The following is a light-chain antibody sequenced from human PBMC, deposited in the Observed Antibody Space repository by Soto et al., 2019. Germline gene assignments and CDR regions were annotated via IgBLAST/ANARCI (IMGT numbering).Light chain of an antibody. Sequence: QSALNQPRSVSGTPGQSVTLSCTGTSSDVGGYNYVSWYQHHPGKAPKIIIYDVNKRPSGVPDRFSGYKSGNTASLTISGLQTEDEADYYCCSYAGSYTLVFGGRTKHTVL. CDR2: DVN. CDR1: SSDVGGYNY. V-gene: IGLV2-11*01. CDR3: CSYAGSYTLV. J-gene: IGLJ2*01.